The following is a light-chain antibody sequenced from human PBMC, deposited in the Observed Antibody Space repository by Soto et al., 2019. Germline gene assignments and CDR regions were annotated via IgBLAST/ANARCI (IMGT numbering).Light chain of an antibody. CDR2: WAS. CDR1: QSVLYSSNNKTY. J-gene: IGKJ4*01. CDR3: QQYYSTPLT. Sequence: DIVMPQSPDSLAVSLGERATIHCKSSQSVLYSSNNKTYLAWYQQKPGQPPKLISYWASTRESGVPDRFSGSGSGTDFTLTISSLQAEDVAVYYCQQYYSTPLTFGGGTKVDIK. V-gene: IGKV4-1*01.